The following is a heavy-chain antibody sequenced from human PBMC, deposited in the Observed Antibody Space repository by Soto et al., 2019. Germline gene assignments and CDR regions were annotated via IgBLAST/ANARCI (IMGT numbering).Heavy chain of an antibody. CDR1: GYTFTSYD. CDR2: MNPNSGNT. CDR3: ARSASSSWYYYYYYGMDV. J-gene: IGHJ6*02. V-gene: IGHV1-8*01. Sequence: VKVSCKASGYTFTSYDTNWVRQATGQGLEWMGWMNPNSGNTGYAQKFQGRVTMTRNTSISTAYMELSSLRSEDTAVYYCARSASSSWYYYYYYGMDVWGQGTTVTVSS. D-gene: IGHD6-13*01.